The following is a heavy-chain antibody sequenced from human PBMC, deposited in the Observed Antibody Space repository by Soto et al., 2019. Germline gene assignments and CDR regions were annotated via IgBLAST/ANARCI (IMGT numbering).Heavy chain of an antibody. D-gene: IGHD5-12*01. J-gene: IGHJ4*02. Sequence: ASVTVSCKLSAYTLTELPMHWVRRAPGKGLEWMGGFDPEDGETIYAQKFQGRVTITADESTSTAYMELSSLRSEDTAVYYCARARERWLQLGYFDYWGQGTLVTVSS. CDR3: ARARERWLQLGYFDY. CDR2: FDPEDGET. V-gene: IGHV1-24*01. CDR1: AYTLTELP.